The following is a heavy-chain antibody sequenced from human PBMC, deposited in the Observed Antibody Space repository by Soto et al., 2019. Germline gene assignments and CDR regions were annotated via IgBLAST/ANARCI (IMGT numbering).Heavy chain of an antibody. V-gene: IGHV4-30-2*01. J-gene: IGHJ4*02. CDR2: IYHSGST. Sequence: SETLSLTCAVSGGSISSGGYSWSWIRQPPGKGLEWIGYIYHSGSTYYNPSLKSRVTISVDTSKNQFSLKLSSVTAADTAVYYCARGRYYGSGSYYNVRNFDYWGQGTLVTVSS. CDR1: GGSISSGGYS. D-gene: IGHD3-10*01. CDR3: ARGRYYGSGSYYNVRNFDY.